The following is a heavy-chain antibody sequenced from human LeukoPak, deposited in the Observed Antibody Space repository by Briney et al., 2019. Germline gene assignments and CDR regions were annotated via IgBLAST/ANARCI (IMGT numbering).Heavy chain of an antibody. CDR1: GYTFTSYA. Sequence: SVKVSCKASGYTFTSYAMNWVRQAPGQGLEWMGGIIPIFGTANYAQKFQGRVTITADKSTSTAYMELSSLRSEDTAVYYCARDRYVWGSYRYTGFDYWGQGTLVTVSS. J-gene: IGHJ4*02. V-gene: IGHV1-69*06. D-gene: IGHD3-16*02. CDR3: ARDRYVWGSYRYTGFDY. CDR2: IIPIFGTA.